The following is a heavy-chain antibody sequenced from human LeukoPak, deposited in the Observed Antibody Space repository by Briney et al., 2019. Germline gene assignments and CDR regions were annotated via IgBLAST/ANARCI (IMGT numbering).Heavy chain of an antibody. CDR3: ARGDGSGSFYIDYHGMDV. CDR1: GFTVSNNY. J-gene: IGHJ6*02. D-gene: IGHD3-10*01. V-gene: IGHV3-74*01. CDR2: IKSDGSST. Sequence: GGSLRLSCAASGFTVSNNYMSWVRQAPGKGLVWVSRIKSDGSSTNYADSVKGRFTISRDNAKNTLYLQMNSLTAEDTAVYYCARGDGSGSFYIDYHGMDVWGQGTTVTVSS.